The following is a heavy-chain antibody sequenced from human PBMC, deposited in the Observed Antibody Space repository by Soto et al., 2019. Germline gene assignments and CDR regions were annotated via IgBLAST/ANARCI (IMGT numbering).Heavy chain of an antibody. V-gene: IGHV5-10-1*01. CDR2: IDPSDSYT. CDR1: GYTFTSYL. Sequence: PXESLKIYRKASGYTFTSYLLTWVRQMPGKGLEWMGTIDPSDSYTNYSPSFQGHVTISADKSISTAFVQWSSLKASDTAMYYCARSSASGLDDWGRGTLVTVSS. D-gene: IGHD3-10*01. J-gene: IGHJ4*02. CDR3: ARSSASGLDD.